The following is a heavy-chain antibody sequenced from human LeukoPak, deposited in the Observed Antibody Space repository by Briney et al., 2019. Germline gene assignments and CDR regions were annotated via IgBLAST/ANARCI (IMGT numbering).Heavy chain of an antibody. Sequence: GGSLRLSCAASGFTFSSYSMNWVRQAPGKGLEWVANIKEDGSEKDYVDSVKGRFTISRDNAKNSLSLQMNSLRVEDTAVYYCVRGGGTFDIWGQGTMVTVSS. CDR2: IKEDGSEK. CDR3: VRGGGTFDI. CDR1: GFTFSSYS. V-gene: IGHV3-7*01. J-gene: IGHJ3*02.